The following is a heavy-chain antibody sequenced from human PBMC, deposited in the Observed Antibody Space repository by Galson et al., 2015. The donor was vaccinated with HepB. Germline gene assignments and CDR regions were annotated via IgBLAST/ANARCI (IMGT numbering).Heavy chain of an antibody. J-gene: IGHJ4*02. CDR1: GGSISSSSYY. CDR2: IYYSGST. Sequence: SETLSLTCTVSGGSISSSSYYWGWIRQPPGKGLEWIGSIYYSGSTYYNPSLKSRVTISVDTSKNQFSLKLSSVTAADTAVYYCARHPGGHYYDTSGYYFWYYFDYWGQGTLVTVSS. CDR3: ARHPGGHYYDTSGYYFWYYFDY. V-gene: IGHV4-39*01. D-gene: IGHD3-22*01.